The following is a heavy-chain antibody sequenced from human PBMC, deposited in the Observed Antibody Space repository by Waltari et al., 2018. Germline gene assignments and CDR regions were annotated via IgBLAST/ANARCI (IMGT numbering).Heavy chain of an antibody. D-gene: IGHD6-19*01. CDR1: GFTFRGRW. J-gene: IGHJ5*02. CDR2: INQDGSEK. Sequence: EVQLVESGGGLLHPGGSLRLSCAASGFTFRGRWMRWVRQAPGKGPEWVANINQDGSEKFYVNSVNGRFTISGDNAKSSLSLQMSGLRADDTAVYYCARGAGWLADHWGQGTVVTVSS. CDR3: ARGAGWLADH. V-gene: IGHV3-7*01.